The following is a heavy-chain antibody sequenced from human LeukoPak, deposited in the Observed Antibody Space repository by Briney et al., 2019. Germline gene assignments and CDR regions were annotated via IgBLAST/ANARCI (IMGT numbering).Heavy chain of an antibody. V-gene: IGHV4-39*07. CDR2: IYYSGST. CDR1: GGSISGNSYY. D-gene: IGHD1-26*01. J-gene: IGHJ5*02. CDR3: ARDSGRYYVYNWLHP. Sequence: SETLSLTCTVSGGSISGNSYYWGWIRQPPGKGLEWIGSIYYSGSTYYNPSLKSRVTISIDTSKNQFSLRLSSVTAADTAMYYCARDSGRYYVYNWLHPWGQGTLVTVSS.